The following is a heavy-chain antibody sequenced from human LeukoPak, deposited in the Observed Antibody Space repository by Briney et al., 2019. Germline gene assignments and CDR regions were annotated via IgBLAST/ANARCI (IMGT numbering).Heavy chain of an antibody. J-gene: IGHJ4*02. CDR1: GGTFSSYA. D-gene: IGHD2-2*01. CDR3: ARERSSSTSCYSY. Sequence: SVKVSCKASGGTFSSYAISWVRQAPGQGLEWMGGIIPIFGTANYAQKFQGRVTITADESTSTAYMELSSLRSEDTAVYYCARERSSSTSCYSYWGQGTLVTVSS. V-gene: IGHV1-69*13. CDR2: IIPIFGTA.